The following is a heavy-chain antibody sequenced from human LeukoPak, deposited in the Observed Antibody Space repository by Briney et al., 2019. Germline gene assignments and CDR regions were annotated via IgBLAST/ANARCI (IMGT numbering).Heavy chain of an antibody. CDR2: ISYDGSNK. CDR3: AKDHPDYSYYFDY. V-gene: IGHV3-30*18. Sequence: PGGSLRLSCAASGFTFSSHGMHWVRQAPGKGLEWVAVISYDGSNKYYADSVKGRFTISRDNSKNTLYLQMNSLRAEDTAVYYCAKDHPDYSYYFDYWGQGTLVTVSS. D-gene: IGHD3-10*01. CDR1: GFTFSSHG. J-gene: IGHJ4*02.